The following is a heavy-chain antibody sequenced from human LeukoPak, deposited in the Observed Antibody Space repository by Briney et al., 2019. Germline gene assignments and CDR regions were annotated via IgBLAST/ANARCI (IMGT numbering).Heavy chain of an antibody. CDR2: IWYDGSNK. V-gene: IGHV3-33*06. CDR1: GFTFSSYG. CDR3: AKVDSSGWYFGYYYYMDV. Sequence: GRSLRLSCAASGFTFSSYGKHWVRQAPGKGLEWVAVIWYDGSNKYYADSVKGRFTISRDNSKNTLYLQMNSLRAEDTAVYYCAKVDSSGWYFGYYYYMDVWGKGTTVTVSS. J-gene: IGHJ6*03. D-gene: IGHD6-19*01.